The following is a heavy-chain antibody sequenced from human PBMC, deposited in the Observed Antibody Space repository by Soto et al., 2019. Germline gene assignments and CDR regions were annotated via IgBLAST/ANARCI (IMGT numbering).Heavy chain of an antibody. Sequence: QVQLQESGPGLVKPSQTLSLTCTVSGGSISSGGYYWSWIRQHPGKGLEWIGYIYYSGSTYYNPSRKCRFTISVDTSKTQCSLKLSSVTAADTAVYYCARGGGSFTTGAFDIWGQGTMVTVSS. CDR3: ARGGGSFTTGAFDI. D-gene: IGHD1-26*01. CDR2: IYYSGST. V-gene: IGHV4-31*03. J-gene: IGHJ3*02. CDR1: GGSISSGGYY.